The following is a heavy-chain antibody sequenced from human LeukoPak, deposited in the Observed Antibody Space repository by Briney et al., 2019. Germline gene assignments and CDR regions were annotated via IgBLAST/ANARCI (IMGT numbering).Heavy chain of an antibody. CDR2: IYYSEST. CDR1: GCSISSSSYY. J-gene: IGHJ4*02. Sequence: PSDTLSLTCTVSGCSISSSSYYWGWLRQPPGKGLEWIGGIYYSESTSYNPSLKSPVTISADTSKTQFCLTVSSVTAADTAVYFCSRSYDFYSGDSQFDYWGQGTLVTVPS. V-gene: IGHV4-39*07. CDR3: SRSYDFYSGDSQFDY. D-gene: IGHD3-3*01.